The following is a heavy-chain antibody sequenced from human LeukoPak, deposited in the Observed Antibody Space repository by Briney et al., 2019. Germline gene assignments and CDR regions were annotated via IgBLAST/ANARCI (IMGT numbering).Heavy chain of an antibody. V-gene: IGHV3-30*04. J-gene: IGHJ6*03. Sequence: GGSLRLSCAASGFTFSSYAMHWVRQAPGKGLEWVAVISYDGSNKYYADSVKGRFTISRDNSKNTLYLQMNSLRAEDTAVYYCARNGQWLAPYYYYYMDVWGKGTTVTVSS. D-gene: IGHD6-19*01. CDR3: ARNGQWLAPYYYYYMDV. CDR2: ISYDGSNK. CDR1: GFTFSSYA.